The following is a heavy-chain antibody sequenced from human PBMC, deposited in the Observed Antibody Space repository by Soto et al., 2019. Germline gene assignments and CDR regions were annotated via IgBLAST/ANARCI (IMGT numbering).Heavy chain of an antibody. V-gene: IGHV3-20*04. D-gene: IGHD2-8*02. CDR2: INWSGGST. CDR3: ARGGCTGGSCYLVS. CDR1: GFTFDDYA. J-gene: IGHJ4*02. Sequence: EVQLVESGGGVVRPGGSLRLSCAASGFTFDDYAMSWVRQAPGKGLEWVSGINWSGGSTGYEDSVKARFTISRDNAKNSLYLQMNSLRAEDTALYYCARGGCTGGSCYLVSWGQGTLVTVSS.